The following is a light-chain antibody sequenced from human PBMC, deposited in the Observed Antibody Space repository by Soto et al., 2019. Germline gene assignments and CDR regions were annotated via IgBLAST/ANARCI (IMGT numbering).Light chain of an antibody. J-gene: IGKJ1*01. CDR3: QQHSHWPPWT. CDR1: QSVSSY. CDR2: DAS. Sequence: EIVLTQSPATLSLSPGERATLSCRASQSVSSYLLWYQQKPGQTPRLLIYDASNRATGIPARFSGSGSETDFTLTISSLEPEDFAVYYCQQHSHWPPWTFGQGTKVDIK. V-gene: IGKV3-11*01.